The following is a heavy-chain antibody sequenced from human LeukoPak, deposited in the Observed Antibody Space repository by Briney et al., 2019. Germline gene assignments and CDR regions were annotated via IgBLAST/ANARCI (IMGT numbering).Heavy chain of an antibody. CDR2: IYYSGST. CDR1: GGSISSYY. D-gene: IGHD2-8*01. J-gene: IGHJ4*02. V-gene: IGHV4-59*12. CDR3: SVENGAFSPFGY. Sequence: PSETLSLTCTVSGGSISSYYWSWIRQPPGKGLEWIGYIYYSGSTNYNPSLESRVTVSLDKSKNQLSLSLTSVTAADTAVYYCSVENGAFSPFGYWGQGTLVTVLS.